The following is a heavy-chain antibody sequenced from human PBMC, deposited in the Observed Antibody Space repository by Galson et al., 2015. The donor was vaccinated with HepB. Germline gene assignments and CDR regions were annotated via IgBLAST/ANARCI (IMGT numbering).Heavy chain of an antibody. CDR1: GYPFPYYF. Sequence: QSGAAVKKPGESLKISCEGSGYPFPYYFIDWGRQMPEKGMGWMGIIYPDDSDTRYSPSFQGQVTISAGKSTSTAYLQWKSLKASDSAMYFCARLGSYSAAFYWGQGTLVTVSS. D-gene: IGHD6-13*01. V-gene: IGHV5-51*01. CDR2: IYPDDSDT. CDR3: ARLGSYSAAFY. J-gene: IGHJ4*02.